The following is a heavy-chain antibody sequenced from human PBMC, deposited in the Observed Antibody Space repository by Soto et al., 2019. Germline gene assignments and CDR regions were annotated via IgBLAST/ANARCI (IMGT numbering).Heavy chain of an antibody. J-gene: IGHJ3*02. CDR3: ARDLRLERRKEDAFDI. CDR1: GYTFTSYA. V-gene: IGHV1-3*01. Sequence: QVQLVQSGAEVKKPGASVKVSCKASGYTFTSYAMHWVRQAPGQRLEWMGWINAGNGNTKYSQKFQGRVTITRDTSASTADMELSSLRSEDTAVYYCARDLRLERRKEDAFDIWGQGTMVTVSS. CDR2: INAGNGNT. D-gene: IGHD1-1*01.